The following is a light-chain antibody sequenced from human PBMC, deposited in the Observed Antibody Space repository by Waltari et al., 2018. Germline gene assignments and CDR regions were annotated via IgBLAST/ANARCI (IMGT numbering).Light chain of an antibody. CDR1: QSVLSRSNNKNY. CDR3: QQCYTFPYT. CDR2: WAS. Sequence: DIVLTQSPDSLAVSLGERATLNCKYRQSVLSRSNNKNYLGWYQQKQGQPPKLLITWASTRESGVPDRFSGSGSGTDFTLTISGLQAEDVAVYFCQQCYTFPYTFGQGTQLEIK. V-gene: IGKV4-1*01. J-gene: IGKJ2*01.